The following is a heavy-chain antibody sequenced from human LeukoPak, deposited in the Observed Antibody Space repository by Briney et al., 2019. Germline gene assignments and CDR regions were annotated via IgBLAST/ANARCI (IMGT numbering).Heavy chain of an antibody. V-gene: IGHV1-69*05. CDR2: IIPIFGTA. CDR3: ARDYDILTGYPRYYFDY. CDR1: GGTFSSYA. Sequence: SVKVSCKASGGTFSSYAISWVRQAPGQGLEWMGGIIPIFGTANYAQKFQDRVTMTRDTSTSTVYMELSSLRSEDTAVYYCARDYDILTGYPRYYFDYWGQGTLVTVSS. J-gene: IGHJ4*02. D-gene: IGHD3-9*01.